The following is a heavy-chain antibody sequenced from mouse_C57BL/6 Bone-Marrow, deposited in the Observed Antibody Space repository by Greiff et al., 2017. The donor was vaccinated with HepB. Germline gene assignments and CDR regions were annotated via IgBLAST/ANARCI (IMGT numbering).Heavy chain of an antibody. CDR3: ARGTTVPFDWYFDV. Sequence: VQRKKEEEEGGKRGAAGKRQGKGEGEKCREKKRKGRKKRPEQGLEWIGYIYPRDGSTKYNEKFKGKATLTADKSSSTAYMQLNSLTSEDSAVYFCARGTTVPFDWYFDVWGTGTTVTVSS. V-gene: IGHV1-78*01. D-gene: IGHD1-1*01. J-gene: IGHJ1*03. CDR2: IYPRDGST. CDR1: GEKCREKK.